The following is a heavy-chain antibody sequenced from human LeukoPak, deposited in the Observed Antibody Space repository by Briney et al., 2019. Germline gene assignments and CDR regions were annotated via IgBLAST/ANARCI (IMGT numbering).Heavy chain of an antibody. CDR2: ITSISDGA. Sequence: GGSLRLSCAASGFTFNIYAMSWVRQAPGEGLEWVSSITSISDGAFYADSVKGRFTISRDNSKSTLYLQMNSLRAEDTALYYCVKDRPNYFGWNGHYYTRNGDSWGQGTLVTVSS. V-gene: IGHV3-23*01. CDR3: VKDRPNYFGWNGHYYTRNGDS. CDR1: GFTFNIYA. J-gene: IGHJ5*01. D-gene: IGHD3-10*01.